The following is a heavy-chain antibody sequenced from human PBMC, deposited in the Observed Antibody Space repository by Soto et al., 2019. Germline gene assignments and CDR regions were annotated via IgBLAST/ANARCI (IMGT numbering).Heavy chain of an antibody. CDR2: ISAYSGNT. D-gene: IGHD3-10*01. Sequence: QVQLVQSGTEVKKPGASVKVSCKASGYAFRTYAISWVRQAPGQGLKWMGWISAYSGNTNYAQKFQGRVTMTTDTSTFTSYMELRSLRSDDTAVYYCARDSGSSTVTYYYFGMDVWGQGTTVTVSS. CDR3: ARDSGSSTVTYYYFGMDV. V-gene: IGHV1-18*01. CDR1: GYAFRTYA. J-gene: IGHJ6*02.